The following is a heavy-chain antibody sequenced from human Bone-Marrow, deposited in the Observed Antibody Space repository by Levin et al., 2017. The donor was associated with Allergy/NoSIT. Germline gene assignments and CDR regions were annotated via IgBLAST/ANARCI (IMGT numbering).Heavy chain of an antibody. CDR3: ARGSGGEIGGGVDFDY. Sequence: SSETLSLTCTVSGGSITSGDYYWSWIRQPPGKGLEWIGYIYYSGITYYNPSLKSRLTISLDTSKSEFSLRLSSVTAADTAVYYCARGSGGEIGGGVDFDYWGQGTLVTVSS. V-gene: IGHV4-30-4*01. CDR1: GGSITSGDYY. J-gene: IGHJ4*02. D-gene: IGHD3-16*01. CDR2: IYYSGIT.